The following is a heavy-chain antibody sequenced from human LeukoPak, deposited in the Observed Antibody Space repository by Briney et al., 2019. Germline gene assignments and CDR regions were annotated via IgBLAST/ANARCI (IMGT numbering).Heavy chain of an antibody. CDR3: ARDRSGYYLFDY. J-gene: IGHJ4*02. D-gene: IGHD3-22*01. V-gene: IGHV3-48*02. CDR1: GFTFSTYS. Sequence: GGSLRLSCAASGFTFSTYSMNWVRQAPGKGLEWVSYISSSSSSIYYADSVKGRFTISRDNAKNSLYLQMNSLRDEDTAVYYCARDRSGYYLFDYWGQGALVTVSS. CDR2: ISSSSSSI.